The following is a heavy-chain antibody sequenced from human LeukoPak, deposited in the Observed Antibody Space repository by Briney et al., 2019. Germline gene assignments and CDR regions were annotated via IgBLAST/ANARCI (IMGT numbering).Heavy chain of an antibody. J-gene: IGHJ4*02. D-gene: IGHD3-3*01. CDR3: ARPNYDFWSGYRYYFDY. CDR2: INPNSGDT. V-gene: IGHV1-2*02. CDR1: GYTLTGYY. Sequence: ASVKVSCKASGYTLTGYYIHWVRQAPGQGLEWMGWINPNSGDTNYAQKFQGRVTMTRDTSINTAYMELSRLRSDDTAVYYCARPNYDFWSGYRYYFDYWGQGTLVTASS.